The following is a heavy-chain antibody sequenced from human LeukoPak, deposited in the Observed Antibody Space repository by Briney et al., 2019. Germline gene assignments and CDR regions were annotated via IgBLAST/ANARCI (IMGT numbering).Heavy chain of an antibody. J-gene: IGHJ6*02. Sequence: GESLKISCKGSGYSFTSYWIGWVRQMRGKGLEWMGIIYPGDSDTRYSPSFQGQVTISADKSISTAYLQWSSLKASDTAMYYCASGGYSYSYYYYGMDVWGQGTTVTVSS. CDR3: ASGGYSYSYYYYGMDV. D-gene: IGHD5-18*01. CDR2: IYPGDSDT. V-gene: IGHV5-51*01. CDR1: GYSFTSYW.